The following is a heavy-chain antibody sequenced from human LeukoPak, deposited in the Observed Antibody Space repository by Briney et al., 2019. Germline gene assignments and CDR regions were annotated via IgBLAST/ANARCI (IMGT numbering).Heavy chain of an antibody. D-gene: IGHD5-18*01. V-gene: IGHV3-53*01. CDR3: ARGPVDGYSYGFLDY. CDR1: GFTVSSNY. J-gene: IGHJ4*02. Sequence: QPGGSLTLSCAASGFTVSSNYMNWVRQAPGRGLEWVSVIYSGGNTYYADSVKGRFTISRDNSKNTLYLRMNSLRAEDTAVYYCARGPVDGYSYGFLDYWGQGTLVTVSS. CDR2: IYSGGNT.